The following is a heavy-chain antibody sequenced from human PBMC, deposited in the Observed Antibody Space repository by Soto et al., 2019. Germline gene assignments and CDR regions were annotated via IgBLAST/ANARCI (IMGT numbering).Heavy chain of an antibody. CDR1: GYNFTSYY. CDR2: VNPNGGGT. V-gene: IGHV1-46*01. CDR3: ARGGEWLQLDY. Sequence: QVQLVQSGAEVKKPGASVRVSCKASGYNFTSYYMHWVRQAPGQGLEWMGIVNPNGGGTSYEQNFQGRVPMPRDTSTSTVYMELTGLRSEDTAVYYCARGGEWLQLDYWGQGTLVTVSS. D-gene: IGHD5-12*01. J-gene: IGHJ4*02.